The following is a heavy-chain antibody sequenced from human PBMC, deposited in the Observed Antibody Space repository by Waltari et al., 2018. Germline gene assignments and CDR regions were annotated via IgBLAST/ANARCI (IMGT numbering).Heavy chain of an antibody. V-gene: IGHV3-48*03. D-gene: IGHD1-26*01. J-gene: IGHJ4*01. CDR2: MNSRPSTI. CDR1: GFTFRNYE. Sequence: EVQLVESGGGLVQPGGSLRLLCAASGFTFRNYEMNWVRQAPGEGIEWFSYMNSRPSTIIYADSVKGRFTISRDNAKNSVYLEMNSLRADDTAIYYCAGGEGGANEYWGQGTLVTVSS. CDR3: AGGEGGANEY.